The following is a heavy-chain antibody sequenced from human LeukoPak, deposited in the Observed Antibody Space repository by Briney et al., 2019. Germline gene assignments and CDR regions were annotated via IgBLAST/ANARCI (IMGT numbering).Heavy chain of an antibody. V-gene: IGHV4-38-2*01. J-gene: IGHJ5*02. Sequence: SETLSLTCAVFGFPISSGFSWAWIRQSPGKGLAWIASISYSAITYYKPSLESRLFISADTSKNQFSVRLTSVTAADTAVYYCARVGAVPGIDPWGQGILVTVSS. CDR3: ARVGAVPGIDP. D-gene: IGHD3-16*01. CDR1: GFPISSGFS. CDR2: ISYSAIT.